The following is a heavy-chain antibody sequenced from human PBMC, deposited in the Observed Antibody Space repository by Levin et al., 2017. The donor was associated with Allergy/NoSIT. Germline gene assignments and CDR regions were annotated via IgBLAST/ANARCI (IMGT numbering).Heavy chain of an antibody. D-gene: IGHD6-13*01. CDR3: AKALGSSSWYEPYYFDY. Sequence: GGSLRLSCAASGFTFDDYAMHWVRQAPGKGLEWVSGISWNSGSIGYADSVKGRFTISRDNAKNSLYLQMNSLRAEDTALYYCAKALGSSSWYEPYYFDYWGQGTLVTVSS. CDR1: GFTFDDYA. J-gene: IGHJ4*02. V-gene: IGHV3-9*01. CDR2: ISWNSGSI.